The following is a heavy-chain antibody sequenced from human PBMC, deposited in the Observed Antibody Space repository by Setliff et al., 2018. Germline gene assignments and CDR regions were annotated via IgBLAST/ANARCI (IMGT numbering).Heavy chain of an antibody. Sequence: SQTLSLTCTVYGASFSDYYWSWIRQPPGKGLEWIEEINHRGSTNYSPSLRSRVTISVDTSKKEFSLTLTSVTAADTALYYCRQAVVGRDVFDVWGQGTMVTVSS. CDR3: RQAVVGRDVFDV. CDR2: INHRGST. D-gene: IGHD1-1*01. CDR1: GASFSDYY. J-gene: IGHJ3*01. V-gene: IGHV4-34*01.